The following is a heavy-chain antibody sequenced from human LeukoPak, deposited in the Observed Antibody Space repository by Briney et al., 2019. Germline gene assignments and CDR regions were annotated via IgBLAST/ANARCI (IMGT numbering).Heavy chain of an antibody. V-gene: IGHV4-30-2*03. D-gene: IGHD3-10*01. J-gene: IGHJ6*03. CDR2: IYYSGTT. Sequence: KTSQTLSLTCTVSGGSISSGDYYWNWIRQTPGKGLEWIGTIYYSGTTYYNPSLESRATISEDTSKNQFSLTLRSVTAADTAVYYCARQISDYYYYYIDVWGKGTTVTVSS. CDR1: GGSISSGDYY. CDR3: ARQISDYYYYYIDV.